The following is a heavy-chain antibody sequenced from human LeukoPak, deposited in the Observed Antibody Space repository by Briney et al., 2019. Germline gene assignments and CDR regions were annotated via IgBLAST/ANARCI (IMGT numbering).Heavy chain of an antibody. Sequence: SETLSLTCTVSGGSISSSSYYWGWIRQPPGKGLEWIATIYYSGNTYYNPSLKSRVTISVDKSKNQFSLKLSSVTAADTAVYYCARDRGPPEWQYYFDYWGQGTLVTVSS. V-gene: IGHV4-39*07. J-gene: IGHJ4*02. CDR3: ARDRGPPEWQYYFDY. CDR1: GGSISSSSYY. D-gene: IGHD3-3*01. CDR2: IYYSGNT.